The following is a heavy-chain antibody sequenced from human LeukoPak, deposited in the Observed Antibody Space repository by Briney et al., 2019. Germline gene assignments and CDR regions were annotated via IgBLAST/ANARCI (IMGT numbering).Heavy chain of an antibody. Sequence: GGPLRLSCAASGFTFSSYAMSWVRQAPGKGLEWVSAISGSGGSTYYADSVKGRFTISRDNSKNTLYLQMNSLRAEDTAVYYCAKGGGYYSYGMDVWGQGTTVTVSS. CDR1: GFTFSSYA. CDR2: ISGSGGST. D-gene: IGHD3-3*01. V-gene: IGHV3-23*01. CDR3: AKGGGYYSYGMDV. J-gene: IGHJ6*02.